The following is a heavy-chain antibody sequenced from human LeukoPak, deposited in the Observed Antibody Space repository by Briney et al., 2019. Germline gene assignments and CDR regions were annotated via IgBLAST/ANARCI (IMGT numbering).Heavy chain of an antibody. CDR2: IYYSGST. D-gene: IGHD3-16*01. Sequence: SQTLSLTCTVSGGSISSGDYYWSWIRQPPGKSLEWIGYIYYSGSTYYNPSLKSRVTISVDASKNQFSLKLSSVTAADTAVYYCARERVNFGAFDIWGQGTMVTVSS. CDR3: ARERVNFGAFDI. J-gene: IGHJ3*02. V-gene: IGHV4-30-4*01. CDR1: GGSISSGDYY.